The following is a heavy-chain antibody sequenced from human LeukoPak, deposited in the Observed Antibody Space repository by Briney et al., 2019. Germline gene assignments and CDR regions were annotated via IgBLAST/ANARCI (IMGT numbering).Heavy chain of an antibody. J-gene: IGHJ4*02. CDR1: GFSFSNYD. CDR3: AKDRRSYGGTSFDS. V-gene: IGHV3-23*01. D-gene: IGHD4-23*01. Sequence: GGSLRLSCAASGFSFSNYDMSWVRQAPGEGLEWVSAISDSTWYADSVKGRFTISRDSSQNTVYLQMNSLRAEDTAVYYCAKDRRSYGGTSFDSWGQGTLVTVSS. CDR2: ISDST.